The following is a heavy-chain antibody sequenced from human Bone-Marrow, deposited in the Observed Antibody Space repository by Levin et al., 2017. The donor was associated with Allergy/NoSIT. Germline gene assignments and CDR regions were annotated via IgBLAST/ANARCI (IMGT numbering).Heavy chain of an antibody. CDR1: GGSISSGGYY. V-gene: IGHV4-31*03. D-gene: IGHD2-21*01. Sequence: SETLSLTCTVSGGSISSGGYYWSWIRQHPGKGLEWIGYIHYSGSTYYNPSLKSRVTISVDTSKNQFSLKLSSVTAADTAVYYCARGAGPTKLFEYYFDYWGQGTLVTVSS. CDR3: ARGAGPTKLFEYYFDY. CDR2: IHYSGST. J-gene: IGHJ4*02.